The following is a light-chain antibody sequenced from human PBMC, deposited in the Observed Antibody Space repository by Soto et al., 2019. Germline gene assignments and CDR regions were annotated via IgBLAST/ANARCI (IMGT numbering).Light chain of an antibody. J-gene: IGKJ1*01. Sequence: DIQMTQSPSTLSASVGDRVTITCRASQSITTLLAWYQQKPGKAPKLLIYKSSSLESGVPSRFSGSGSGTEFTLAISNLQPDDFATYYCLHYNSYSRTFGQGTKVEIK. CDR3: LHYNSYSRT. CDR1: QSITTL. V-gene: IGKV1-5*03. CDR2: KSS.